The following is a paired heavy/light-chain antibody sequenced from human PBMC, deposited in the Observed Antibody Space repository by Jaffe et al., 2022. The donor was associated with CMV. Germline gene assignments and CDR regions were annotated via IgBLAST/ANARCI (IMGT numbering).Heavy chain of an antibody. J-gene: IGHJ2*01. V-gene: IGHV3-53*02. CDR3: ARDQARLNQVGEGYWYFDL. D-gene: IGHD1-1*01. CDR2: IYSGGST. CDR1: GFTVSSNY. Sequence: EVQLVETGGGLIQPGGSLRLSCAASGFTVSSNYMSWVRQAPGKGLEWVSVIYSGGSTYYADSVKGRFTISRDNSKNTLYLQMNSLRAEDTAVYYCARDQARLNQVGEGYWYFDLWGRGTLVTVSS.
Light chain of an antibody. CDR1: QSVSSY. Sequence: EIVLTQSPATLSLSPGERATLSCRASQSVSSYLAWYQQKPGQAPRLLIYDASNRATGIPARFSGSGSGTDFTLTISSLEPEDFAVYYCQQRSNWPPKYTFGQGTKLEIK. V-gene: IGKV3-11*01. CDR2: DAS. CDR3: QQRSNWPPKYT. J-gene: IGKJ2*01.